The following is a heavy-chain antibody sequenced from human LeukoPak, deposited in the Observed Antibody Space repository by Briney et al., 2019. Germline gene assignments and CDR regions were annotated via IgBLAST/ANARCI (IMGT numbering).Heavy chain of an antibody. J-gene: IGHJ4*02. V-gene: IGHV1-18*03. D-gene: IGHD3-22*01. CDR2: SNSNNGDT. CDR1: GYTFTTYG. CDR3: ARVKDSSGYSGLFDY. Sequence: ASVKVSCKASGYTFTTYGISWVRQAPGQGLEWMGWSNSNNGDTNYAQKFRGRVTMTTDKSTSTAYMELRSLRPDDMAVYYCARVKDSSGYSGLFDYWGQGTLVTVSS.